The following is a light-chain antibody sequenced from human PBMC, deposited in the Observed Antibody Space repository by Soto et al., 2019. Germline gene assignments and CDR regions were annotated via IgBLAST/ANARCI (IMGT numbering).Light chain of an antibody. CDR2: DAS. CDR3: QQHSDWPIT. CDR1: QSVNSY. J-gene: IGKJ5*01. Sequence: EIVLTQSPASLSLSPGERATLSCRASQSVNSYLAWYQQKPGQAPRLLIYDASNRATGIPARFSGSGSGTDFTLTISSLEPEDFAVFYCQQHSDWPITFGQGTRLDIK. V-gene: IGKV3-11*01.